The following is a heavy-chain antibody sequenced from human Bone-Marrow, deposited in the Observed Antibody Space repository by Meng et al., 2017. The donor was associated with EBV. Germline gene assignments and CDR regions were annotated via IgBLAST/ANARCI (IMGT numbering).Heavy chain of an antibody. CDR2: IYWDDDK. CDR1: GLSLSTSGVG. V-gene: IGHV2-5*02. CDR3: AHRHLKVLFDY. J-gene: IGHJ4*02. Sequence: QITLMESGPTLVKPTQTLTLICTVSGLSLSTSGVGVGWIRHPPGKALEWLALIYWDDDKRYSPSLKSRLTITKDTSKNQVVLTMTNMDPVDTATYYCAHRHLKVLFDYWGQGTLVTVSS.